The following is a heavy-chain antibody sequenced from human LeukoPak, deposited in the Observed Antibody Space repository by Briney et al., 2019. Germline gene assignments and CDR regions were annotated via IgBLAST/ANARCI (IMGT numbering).Heavy chain of an antibody. CDR3: ARRYYYGSGSYSDY. CDR2: VSAYNGNA. Sequence: ASVKVSCKASGYAFSSYGISWVRQAPGQGLEWMGWVSAYNGNAMYAQKFQGRVTMTTDTSTSTVTMELRSLRSDDTAVYFCARRYYYGSGSYSDYWGQGTLVTVSS. V-gene: IGHV1-18*01. J-gene: IGHJ4*02. CDR1: GYAFSSYG. D-gene: IGHD3-10*01.